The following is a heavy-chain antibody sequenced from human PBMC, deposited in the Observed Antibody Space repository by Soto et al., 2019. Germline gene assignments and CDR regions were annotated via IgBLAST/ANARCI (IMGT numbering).Heavy chain of an antibody. V-gene: IGHV1-18*01. J-gene: IGHJ6*02. CDR3: ARGSCSGGSCYMTYYYYGMDV. CDR2: ISAYNGNT. D-gene: IGHD2-15*01. CDR1: GYTFTSYG. Sequence: ASVKVSCKASGYTFTSYGISWVRQAPGQGLEWMGWISAYNGNTNYAQKLQGRVTMTTDTSTSTVYMELSSLRSEDTAVYYCARGSCSGGSCYMTYYYYGMDVWGQGTTVTVSS.